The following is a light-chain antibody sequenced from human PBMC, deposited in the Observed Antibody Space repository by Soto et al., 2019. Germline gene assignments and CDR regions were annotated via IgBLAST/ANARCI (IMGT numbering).Light chain of an antibody. CDR3: QKYNSAPWT. CDR2: GAS. J-gene: IGKJ1*01. Sequence: KALTQSPVTLSLSPGERATLSCRASQSVSSNLAWYQQRPGQAPRLLIYGASTRASGVPDRFSGSGSGTEFILTISSLQSEDSAVYYCQKYNSAPWTFGQGTKVEIK. V-gene: IGKV3-15*01. CDR1: QSVSSN.